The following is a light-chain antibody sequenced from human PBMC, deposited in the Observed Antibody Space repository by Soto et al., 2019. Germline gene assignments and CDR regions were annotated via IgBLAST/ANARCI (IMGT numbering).Light chain of an antibody. CDR3: QQYGNSFWT. Sequence: EIGLTQSPGTLSLSPGERATLSCRASQTVTSSSLAWYQQKPGQAPRLVIHGAFRRATGIPDRSSGSGSGTDFTLTISSLEPEDFAVYYCQQYGNSFWTFGQGTKVDIK. V-gene: IGKV3-20*01. CDR2: GAF. CDR1: QTVTSSS. J-gene: IGKJ1*01.